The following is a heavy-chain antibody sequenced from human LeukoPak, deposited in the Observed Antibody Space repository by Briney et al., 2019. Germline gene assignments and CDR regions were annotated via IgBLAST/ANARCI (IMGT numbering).Heavy chain of an antibody. CDR2: IYYSGST. V-gene: IGHV4-59*08. Sequence: SETLSLTCTVSGGSISSCYWSWIRQPPGKGLEWIGYIYYSGSTNYNPSLKSRVTISVDTSKNQFSLKLSSVTAADTAVYYCARLPDYSNYVDWFDPWGQGTLVTVSS. J-gene: IGHJ5*02. D-gene: IGHD4-11*01. CDR3: ARLPDYSNYVDWFDP. CDR1: GGSISSCY.